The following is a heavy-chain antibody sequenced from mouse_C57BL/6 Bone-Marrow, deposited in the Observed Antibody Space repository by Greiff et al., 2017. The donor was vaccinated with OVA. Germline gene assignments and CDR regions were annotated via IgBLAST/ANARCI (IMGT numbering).Heavy chain of an antibody. Sequence: QVQLQQPGAELVKPGASVKMSCKASGYTFTSYWITWVKQRPGQGLEWIGDIYPGSGSTNYNEKFKSKATLTVDTSSSTAYMQLSSLTSEDSAVYYCAQDDCGPYSFDYWGQGTTLTVSS. CDR2: IYPGSGST. CDR1: GYTFTSYW. J-gene: IGHJ2*01. V-gene: IGHV1-55*01. CDR3: AQDDCGPYSFDY.